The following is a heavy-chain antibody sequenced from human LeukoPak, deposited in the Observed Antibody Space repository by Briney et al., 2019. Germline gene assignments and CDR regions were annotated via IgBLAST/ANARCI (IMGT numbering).Heavy chain of an antibody. CDR2: IYYSGST. CDR3: ARVGPLRFLEWLPSWFDP. V-gene: IGHV4-59*01. D-gene: IGHD3-3*01. J-gene: IGHJ5*02. Sequence: PSETLSLTCTVSGGSISSYYWSWIRQPPGKGLEWIGYIYYSGSTNYNPSLKSRVTISVDTSKNQFSLKLSSVTTADTAVYYCARVGPLRFLEWLPSWFDPWGQGTLVTVSS. CDR1: GGSISSYY.